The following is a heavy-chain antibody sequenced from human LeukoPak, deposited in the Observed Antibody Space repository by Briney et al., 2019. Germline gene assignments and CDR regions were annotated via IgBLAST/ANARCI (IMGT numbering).Heavy chain of an antibody. J-gene: IGHJ4*02. CDR1: GASLSSGNSY. Sequence: SETLSLTCTVSGASLSSGNSYWSWIRQPAGNGLEWVGRIYTSGRTNLNPALKSRVTLSLDTSKNQCSLTLTSVAVADTAVYYCVRGHNSGWSDLDYWGLGTLVTVSS. V-gene: IGHV4-61*02. CDR2: IYTSGRT. D-gene: IGHD6-19*01. CDR3: VRGHNSGWSDLDY.